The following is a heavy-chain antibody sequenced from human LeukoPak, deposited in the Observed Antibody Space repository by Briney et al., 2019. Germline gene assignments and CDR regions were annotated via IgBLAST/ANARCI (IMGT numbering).Heavy chain of an antibody. D-gene: IGHD1-1*01. J-gene: IGHJ6*02. V-gene: IGHV1-18*01. CDR2: ISAYNGNT. CDR3: ARDTTPPYYYYYGMDV. CDR1: GYTFTSYG. Sequence: ASVNVSCKASGYTFTSYGISWVRQAPGQGLAWMGWISAYNGNTNYAQKLQGRVTMTTDTPTSTAYMELRSLRSDDTAVYYCARDTTPPYYYYYGMDVWGQGTTVTVSS.